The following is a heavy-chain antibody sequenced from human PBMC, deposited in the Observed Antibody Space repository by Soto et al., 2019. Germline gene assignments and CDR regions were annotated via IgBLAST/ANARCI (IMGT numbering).Heavy chain of an antibody. CDR1: CGSFSGYY. CDR3: ARVSGIYYYGMDV. CDR2: INHSGST. V-gene: IGHV4-34*01. Sequence: SETLSLTCAVYCGSFSGYYWSWIRQPPGKGLEWIGEINHSGSTNYNPSLKGRVTMSVDTSKNQFSLKLSSVTAADTAVYYCARVSGIYYYGMDVWGQGTTVTAP. J-gene: IGHJ6*02. D-gene: IGHD3-10*01.